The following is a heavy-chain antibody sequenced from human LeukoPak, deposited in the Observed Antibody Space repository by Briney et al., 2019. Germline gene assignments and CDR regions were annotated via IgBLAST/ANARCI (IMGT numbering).Heavy chain of an antibody. CDR1: GGSISSYY. CDR3: ARHAGCSGYSCFSGFPDC. D-gene: IGHD2-15*01. J-gene: IGHJ4*02. Sequence: SETLSLTCTVSGGSISSYYWSWIRQPPGKGLEWVGYISYSGSTKYNPSLKSRFSISVDSSKTQFSLKLSSVTAADTAVYYCARHAGCSGYSCFSGFPDCCGQGALVTVSS. CDR2: ISYSGST. V-gene: IGHV4-59*08.